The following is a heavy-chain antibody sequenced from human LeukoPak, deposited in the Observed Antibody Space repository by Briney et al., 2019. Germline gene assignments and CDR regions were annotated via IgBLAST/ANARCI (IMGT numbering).Heavy chain of an antibody. Sequence: ETLSLTCTVSGGFISSYYWSWIRQPPGKGLEWVSAINDDTPYYTDSVKGRFTVSRDNSRDTLYLHLNSLRAEDTAIYYCAKEYDLWHEQGNWFDTWGQGVLVTVSS. D-gene: IGHD3-3*01. CDR2: INDDTP. CDR1: GGFISSYY. CDR3: AKEYDLWHEQGNWFDT. V-gene: IGHV3-53*03. J-gene: IGHJ5*02.